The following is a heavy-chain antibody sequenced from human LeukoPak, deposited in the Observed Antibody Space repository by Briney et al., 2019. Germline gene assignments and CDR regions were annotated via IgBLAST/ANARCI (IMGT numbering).Heavy chain of an antibody. CDR3: ARVLWFGELMDAFDI. CDR1: GGSIRSSYYY. V-gene: IGHV4-39*07. D-gene: IGHD3-10*01. CDR2: IYDSGST. J-gene: IGHJ3*02. Sequence: SETLSLTCTVSGGSIRSSYYYWGWIRQPPGKGLEWIGSIYDSGSTYYNPSLKSRVTISVDTSKNQFSLKLSSVTAADTAVYYCARVLWFGELMDAFDIWGQGTMVTVSS.